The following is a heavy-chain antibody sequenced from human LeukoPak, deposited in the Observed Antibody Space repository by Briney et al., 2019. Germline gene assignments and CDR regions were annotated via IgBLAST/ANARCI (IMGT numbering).Heavy chain of an antibody. CDR3: ARGATTDY. CDR1: GGSISSYY. CDR2: IYYSGST. V-gene: IGHV4-59*01. D-gene: IGHD5-12*01. J-gene: IGHJ4*02. Sequence: SETLFLTCTVSGGSISSYYWSWIRQPPGKGLEWIGYIYYSGSTNYNPSLKSRVTISVDTSKDQFSLKLSSVTAADTAVYYCARGATTDYWGQGTLVTVSS.